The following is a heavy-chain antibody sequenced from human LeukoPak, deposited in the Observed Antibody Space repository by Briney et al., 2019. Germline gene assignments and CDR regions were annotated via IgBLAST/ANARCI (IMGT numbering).Heavy chain of an antibody. CDR3: AKDALTYYYDSSGSNFDY. J-gene: IGHJ4*02. V-gene: IGHV3-23*01. CDR2: ISGSGGST. Sequence: GGSLRLSCAASGFTFSSYAMSWVRQAPGKGLEWVSAISGSGGSTYYADSVKGRFTISRDNSKNTLYLQMNSLRAEDTAVYYCAKDALTYYYDSSGSNFDYWGQGTLVTVSS. CDR1: GFTFSSYA. D-gene: IGHD3-22*01.